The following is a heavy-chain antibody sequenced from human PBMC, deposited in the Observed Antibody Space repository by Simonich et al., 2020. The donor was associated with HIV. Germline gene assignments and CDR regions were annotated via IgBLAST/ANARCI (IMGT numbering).Heavy chain of an antibody. V-gene: IGHV2-70*04. CDR2: IDWDDDK. Sequence: QVTLKESGPALVKPTQTLTLTCTFSGFSLITSGMRVSWIRQPPGKAMGWLASIDWDDDKFYSTSLKTRLTISKDTSKNQVVLTMTNMDTVDTATYYCARTPIIRGIIVAFDIWGQGTMVTVSS. CDR3: ARTPIIRGIIVAFDI. D-gene: IGHD3-10*01. CDR1: GFSLITSGMR. J-gene: IGHJ3*02.